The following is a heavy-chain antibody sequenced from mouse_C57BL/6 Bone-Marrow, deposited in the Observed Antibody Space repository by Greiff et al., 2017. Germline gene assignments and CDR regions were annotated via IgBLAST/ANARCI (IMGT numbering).Heavy chain of an antibody. CDR2: IWWDDDK. V-gene: IGHV8-8*01. CDR1: GFSLSTFGMG. Sequence: QVTLKESGPGILQPSQTLSLTCSFSGFSLSTFGMGVGWIRQPSGKGLEWLAHIWWDDDKYYNPALKSRLTISKDTSKNQVFLKIANVDTADTATYYCARTLLYYGYYYAMDYWGQGTSVTVSS. CDR3: ARTLLYYGYYYAMDY. J-gene: IGHJ4*01. D-gene: IGHD2-2*01.